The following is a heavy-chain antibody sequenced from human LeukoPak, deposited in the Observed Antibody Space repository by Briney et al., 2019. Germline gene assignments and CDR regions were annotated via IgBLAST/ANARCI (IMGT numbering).Heavy chain of an antibody. J-gene: IGHJ5*02. Sequence: ASVKVSCKASGYTFTGYYMHWVRQAPGQGLEWMGWINPNSGGTNYAQKFQGRVTMTRDTSISTAYMELSRLRSDDTAVYYCARSSKGFGELFLNWFDPWGQGTLVTVSS. V-gene: IGHV1-2*02. CDR3: ARSSKGFGELFLNWFDP. CDR2: INPNSGGT. CDR1: GYTFTGYY. D-gene: IGHD3-10*01.